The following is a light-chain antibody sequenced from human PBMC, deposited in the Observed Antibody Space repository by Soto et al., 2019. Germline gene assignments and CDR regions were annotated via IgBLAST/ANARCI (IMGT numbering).Light chain of an antibody. Sequence: EIVLTQSPGTLSLSPGERATLSCRASQSVSSSYLAWYQQKPGQAPRLLIYGASSRATGIPDRFSGSGSGTDFTLTISRLEPEDFAVYYCQQYVSSPQTFCQGTKVEIK. V-gene: IGKV3-20*01. CDR2: GAS. J-gene: IGKJ1*01. CDR3: QQYVSSPQT. CDR1: QSVSSSY.